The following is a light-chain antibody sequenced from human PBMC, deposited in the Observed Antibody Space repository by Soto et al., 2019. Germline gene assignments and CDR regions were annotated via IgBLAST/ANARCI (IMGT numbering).Light chain of an antibody. Sequence: EIAMTQSPATLSLSPGEGATLSCRASQNVRSNLAWYQHRPGQAPRLLIYGASTRATGIPARFSGSGSGTEFTLTISSLQSEDFAVYYCQQYNNWPWYTFGQGTKLEIK. CDR1: QNVRSN. CDR3: QQYNNWPWYT. V-gene: IGKV3-15*01. J-gene: IGKJ2*01. CDR2: GAS.